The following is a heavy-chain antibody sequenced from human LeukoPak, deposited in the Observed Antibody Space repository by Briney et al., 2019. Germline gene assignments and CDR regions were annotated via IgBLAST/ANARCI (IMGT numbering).Heavy chain of an antibody. CDR2: ISYDGSNK. D-gene: IGHD6-13*01. J-gene: IGHJ3*02. CDR3: ARQQLAYAFDI. V-gene: IGHV3-30-3*01. CDR1: GFTFSSYA. Sequence: GGSLRLSCAASGFTFSSYAMHWVRQAPGKGLEWVAVISYDGSNKYYADSVKGRFTISRDNSKNTLYLQMNSLRAEDTAVYYCARQQLAYAFDIWGQGTMVTVSS.